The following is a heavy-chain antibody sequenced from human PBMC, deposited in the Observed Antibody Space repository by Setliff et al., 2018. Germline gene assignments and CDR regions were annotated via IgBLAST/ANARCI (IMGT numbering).Heavy chain of an antibody. D-gene: IGHD2-15*01. CDR1: GYILHSYG. J-gene: IGHJ3*01. Sequence: ASVKVSCKASGYILHSYGISWVRQAPGQGREWMGWISSYNDIQNYAQRFRGRVTLTTDMSTSAAYMELRSLGSDDTAVYYCAISTLSICSGGTCPNFFDVWGQGTMVTVSS. V-gene: IGHV1-18*01. CDR2: ISSYNDIQ. CDR3: AISTLSICSGGTCPNFFDV.